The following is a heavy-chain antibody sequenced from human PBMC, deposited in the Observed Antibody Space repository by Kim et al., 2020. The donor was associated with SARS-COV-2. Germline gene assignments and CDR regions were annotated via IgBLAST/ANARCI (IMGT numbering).Heavy chain of an antibody. Sequence: SETLSLTCTVSGGSISSSSYYWGWIRQPPGKGLEWIGSIYYSGSTYYNPSLKSRVTISVDTSKNQFSLKLSSVTAADTAVYYCARDRQWLAKPYGYYYG. CDR1: GGSISSSSYY. CDR2: IYYSGST. CDR3: ARDRQWLAKPYGYYYG. V-gene: IGHV4-39*07. D-gene: IGHD6-19*01. J-gene: IGHJ6*01.